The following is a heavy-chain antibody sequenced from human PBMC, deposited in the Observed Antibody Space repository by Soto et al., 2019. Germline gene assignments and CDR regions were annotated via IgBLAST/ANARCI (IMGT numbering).Heavy chain of an antibody. CDR3: AKGNVPVLRFFHWYFDL. V-gene: IGHV3-23*01. D-gene: IGHD3-3*01. J-gene: IGHJ2*01. Sequence: EVQLLESGGGLVQPGGSLRLSCAASGFTFSSYAMSWVRQAPGKGLEWVSAISGSGGSTYYADSVKGRFTISRDNSKNTLYLQRNSLRAEDTAVYYCAKGNVPVLRFFHWYFDLWGRGTLVTVSS. CDR1: GFTFSSYA. CDR2: ISGSGGST.